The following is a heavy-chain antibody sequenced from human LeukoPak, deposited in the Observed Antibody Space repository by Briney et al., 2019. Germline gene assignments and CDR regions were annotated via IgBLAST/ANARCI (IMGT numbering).Heavy chain of an antibody. CDR1: GYTLTGYY. D-gene: IGHD3-10*01. Sequence: ASVKVSCKASGYTLTGYYMHWVRQAPGQGLEWMGWINPNSGGTNYAQKFQGRVTMTRDTSISTAYMELSRLRSDDTAVYYCARVKLWFGESGSLFDYWGQGTLVTVSS. CDR3: ARVKLWFGESGSLFDY. CDR2: INPNSGGT. V-gene: IGHV1-2*02. J-gene: IGHJ4*02.